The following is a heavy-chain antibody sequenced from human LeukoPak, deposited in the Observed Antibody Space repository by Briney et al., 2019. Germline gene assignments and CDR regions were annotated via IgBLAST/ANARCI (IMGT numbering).Heavy chain of an antibody. V-gene: IGHV4-34*01. Sequence: SETLSLTCAVYGGSFSGYYWSWIRQPPGKGLEWIGEINHSGSTNYNPSLKSRVTISVDTSKNQFSLKLSSVTAADTAVYYCARSVRPDCSGGSCYSAVHYFDYRGQGTLVTVSS. J-gene: IGHJ4*02. CDR2: INHSGST. CDR1: GGSFSGYY. D-gene: IGHD2-15*01. CDR3: ARSVRPDCSGGSCYSAVHYFDY.